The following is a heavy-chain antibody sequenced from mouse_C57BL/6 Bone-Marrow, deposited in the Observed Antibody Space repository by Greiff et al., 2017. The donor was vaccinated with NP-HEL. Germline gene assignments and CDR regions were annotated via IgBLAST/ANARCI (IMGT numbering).Heavy chain of an antibody. V-gene: IGHV1-20*01. CDR1: GYSFTGYF. CDR3: ERDDYDEGAWFAY. Sequence: EVQLQQSGPELVKPGASVKLSCKASGYSFTGYFMNWVMQSHGQSLEWIGRINPYNGDTFYNQKFKGKATLTVDKSSSTANMELRRLTSEDSAVYECERDDYDEGAWFAYWGQGTLVTVSA. CDR2: INPYNGDT. D-gene: IGHD2-4*01. J-gene: IGHJ3*01.